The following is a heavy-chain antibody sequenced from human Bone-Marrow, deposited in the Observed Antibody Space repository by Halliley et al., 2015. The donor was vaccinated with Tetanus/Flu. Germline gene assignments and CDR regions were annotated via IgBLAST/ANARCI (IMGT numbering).Heavy chain of an antibody. Sequence: MGYIYYSGSTSYNPPLASRVPISLDTSNNRFSRKPSSVSVADTAVYYCARGAYGYTWYYSGMDVWGRGTSVTVSS. CDR2: IYYSGST. V-gene: IGHV4-59*09. J-gene: IGHJ6*02. D-gene: IGHD5-18*01. CDR3: ARGAYGYTWYYSGMDV.